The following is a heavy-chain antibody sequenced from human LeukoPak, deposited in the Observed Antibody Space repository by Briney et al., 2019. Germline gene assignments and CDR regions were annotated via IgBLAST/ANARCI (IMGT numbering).Heavy chain of an antibody. CDR1: GFTFSDYY. J-gene: IGHJ4*02. Sequence: PGGSLRLSCAASGFTFSDYYMSWIRQAPGKGLEWVSYISSSGSTIYYADSVKGRFTISRGNAKNSLYLQMNSLRAEDTAVYYCARDRYSGYDLSPNILSSRTLDYWGQGTLVTVSS. CDR2: ISSSGSTI. CDR3: ARDRYSGYDLSPNILSSRTLDY. D-gene: IGHD5-12*01. V-gene: IGHV3-11*01.